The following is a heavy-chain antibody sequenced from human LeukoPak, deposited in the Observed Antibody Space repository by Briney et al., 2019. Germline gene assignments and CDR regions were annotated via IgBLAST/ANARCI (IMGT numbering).Heavy chain of an antibody. CDR3: ARSGPQFWFDP. D-gene: IGHD3-10*01. V-gene: IGHV1-46*01. CDR1: GATFSSYA. J-gene: IGHJ5*02. Sequence: ASVKVSCKASGATFSSYAISWVRQAPGQGLEWMGIINPSGGSTSYAQKFQGRVTMTRDTSTSTVYMELSSLRSEDTAVYYCARSGPQFWFDPWGQGTLVTVSS. CDR2: INPSGGST.